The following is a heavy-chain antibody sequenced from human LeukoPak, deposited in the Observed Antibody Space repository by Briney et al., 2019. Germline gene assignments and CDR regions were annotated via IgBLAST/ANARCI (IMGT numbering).Heavy chain of an antibody. J-gene: IGHJ5*02. Sequence: GGSLRLSCVASGFTFSSYWMHWVRQAPGKGLVWVSRINTDGTSTNYADSVKGRFTISRDNAKNTLYLQMNGLRAEDTAVYYCARERFDPWGQGTLVTVSS. V-gene: IGHV3-74*01. CDR1: GFTFSSYW. CDR2: INTDGTST. CDR3: ARERFDP.